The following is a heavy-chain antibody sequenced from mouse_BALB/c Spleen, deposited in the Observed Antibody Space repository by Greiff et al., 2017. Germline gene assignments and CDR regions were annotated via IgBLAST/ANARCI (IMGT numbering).Heavy chain of an antibody. Sequence: VQLQQSGAELVRPGVSVKISCKGSGYTFTDYAMHWVKQSHAKSLEWIGVISTYYGDASYNQKFKGKATMTVDKSSSTAYMELARLTSEDSAIYYCARAGDRYAMDYWGQGTSVTVSS. CDR3: ARAGDRYAMDY. CDR1: GYTFTDYA. CDR2: ISTYYGDA. J-gene: IGHJ4*01. D-gene: IGHD3-3*01. V-gene: IGHV1S137*01.